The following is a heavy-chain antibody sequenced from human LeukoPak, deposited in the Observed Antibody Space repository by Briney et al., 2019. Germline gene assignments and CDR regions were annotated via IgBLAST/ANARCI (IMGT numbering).Heavy chain of an antibody. CDR1: GFTFSSYA. CDR2: ISGSGGST. D-gene: IGHD3-22*01. J-gene: IGHJ4*02. V-gene: IGHV3-23*01. Sequence: PGGSLRLSCAASGFTFSSYAMSWVRQAPGKGLEWVSAISGSGGSTYYADSVKGRFTISRDNSKNTLYLQMNSLRAEDTAVYYCARGGRDPTYYYDSSGYYLFDYWGQGTLVTVSS. CDR3: ARGGRDPTYYYDSSGYYLFDY.